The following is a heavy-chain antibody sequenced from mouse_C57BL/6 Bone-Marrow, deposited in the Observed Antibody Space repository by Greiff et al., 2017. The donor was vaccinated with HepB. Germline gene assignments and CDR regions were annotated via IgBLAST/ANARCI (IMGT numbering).Heavy chain of an antibody. V-gene: IGHV1-7*01. CDR1: GYTFTSYW. D-gene: IGHD1-1*01. J-gene: IGHJ2*01. Sequence: QVHVKQSGAELAKPGASVKLSCKASGYTFTSYWMHWVKQRPGQGLEWIGYINPSSGYTKYNQKIKDKATLTADKSYSTAYMQLSSLTYEDSAVYYCARISFLRSLDFDYWGQGTTLTVSS. CDR3: ARISFLRSLDFDY. CDR2: INPSSGYT.